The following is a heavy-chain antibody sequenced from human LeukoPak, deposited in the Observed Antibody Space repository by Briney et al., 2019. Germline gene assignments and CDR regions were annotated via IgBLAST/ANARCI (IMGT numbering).Heavy chain of an antibody. D-gene: IGHD2-15*01. V-gene: IGHV1-2*02. CDR1: GYTFSGYY. CDR3: ARLREYCSGGSCSNFFDY. J-gene: IGHJ4*02. Sequence: ASVKVSCKASGYTFSGYYMHWVRQAPGQGLEWMGWINPNSGGTNYAQKFQGRVTMTRDTSISTAYMELSRLRSDDTAVYYCARLREYCSGGSCSNFFDYWGQGTLVTVSS. CDR2: INPNSGGT.